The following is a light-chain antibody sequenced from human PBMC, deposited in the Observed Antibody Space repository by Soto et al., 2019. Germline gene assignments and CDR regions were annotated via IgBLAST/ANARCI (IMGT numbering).Light chain of an antibody. CDR1: QSVSSK. CDR3: QQYNNWPPWT. Sequence: EIVMTQSPATLFVSPGERATLSCRASQSVSSKLAWYQQKPGQAPRLLLFGASTRDTRIPARFSGSGSGTEFTLTISSLQSEAFAVYYCQQYNNWPPWTFGQGTKVEIK. CDR2: GAS. V-gene: IGKV3-15*01. J-gene: IGKJ1*01.